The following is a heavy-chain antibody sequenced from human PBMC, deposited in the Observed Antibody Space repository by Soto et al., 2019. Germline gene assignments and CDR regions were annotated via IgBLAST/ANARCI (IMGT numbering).Heavy chain of an antibody. V-gene: IGHV5-51*01. CDR3: ARRYVWSLDV. Sequence: GESLKISCKGSGYTFTAHWIAWVRQMPGKRLEWMGLIYPDDSDTRYSPSFQGQVTISADKSSNTAYLQWSSLKASDTAIYYCARRYVWSLDVWGQGTTVTVSS. J-gene: IGHJ6*02. CDR2: IYPDDSDT. CDR1: GYTFTAHW. D-gene: IGHD3-10*01.